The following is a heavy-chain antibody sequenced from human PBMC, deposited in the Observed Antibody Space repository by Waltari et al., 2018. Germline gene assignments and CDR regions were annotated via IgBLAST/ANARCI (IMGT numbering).Heavy chain of an antibody. CDR2: IYYSGST. J-gene: IGHJ4*02. CDR1: GGSIRSSSYY. Sequence: QLQLQESGPGLVKPSETLSLTCTVSGGSIRSSSYYWGWIRQPPGKGLEWIGSIYYSGSTYYNPSLKSRVTISVDTSKNQFSLKLSSVTAADTAVYYCARDNPDYGDYVWGQGTLVTVSS. D-gene: IGHD4-17*01. CDR3: ARDNPDYGDYV. V-gene: IGHV4-39*07.